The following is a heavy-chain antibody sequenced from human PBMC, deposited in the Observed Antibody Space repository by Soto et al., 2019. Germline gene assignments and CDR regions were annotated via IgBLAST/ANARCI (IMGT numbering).Heavy chain of an antibody. V-gene: IGHV3-48*01. J-gene: IGHJ4*02. CDR2: ISSSSTTI. Sequence: EVQLVESGGGLVQPGGSLRLSCEASGFTFSNFGINWVRQAPGKGLEWVSHISSSSTTIYYAESEKGRFTISRDNAKNSLYLQMSSLRGEDTAVYYCATSFITTIGTTAWGQGTLVTVSS. D-gene: IGHD1-1*01. CDR3: ATSFITTIGTTA. CDR1: GFTFSNFG.